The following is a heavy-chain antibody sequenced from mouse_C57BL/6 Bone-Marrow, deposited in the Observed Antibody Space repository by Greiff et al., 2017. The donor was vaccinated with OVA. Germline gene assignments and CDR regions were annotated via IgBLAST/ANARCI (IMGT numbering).Heavy chain of an antibody. CDR1: GYTFTDHT. V-gene: IGHV1-78*01. J-gene: IGHJ2*01. CDR2: IYPRDGST. CDR3: ARERGLRPDYFDY. Sequence: VKLQQSDAELVKPGASVKISCKVSGYTFTDHTIHWMKQRPEQGLEWIGYIYPRDGSTKYNEKFKGKATLTADKSSSTAYMQLNSLTSEDSAVYFCARERGLRPDYFDYWGQGTTLTVSS. D-gene: IGHD2-2*01.